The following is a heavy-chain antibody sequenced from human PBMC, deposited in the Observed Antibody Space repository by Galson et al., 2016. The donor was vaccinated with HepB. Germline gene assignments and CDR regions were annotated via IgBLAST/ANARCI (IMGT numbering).Heavy chain of an antibody. CDR1: GFTFGNYP. D-gene: IGHD3-9*01. CDR3: AKDGDFLTGYLWY. CDR2: ISASGTDT. J-gene: IGHJ4*02. Sequence: SLRLSCAASGFTFGNYPMMWVRQPSEKGLEWLSHISASGTDTNLADSVKGRFTTSRDNSKNTLYLQMNSLRVEDTAVYYCAKDGDFLTGYLWYWGQGTLVTVSS. V-gene: IGHV3-23*01.